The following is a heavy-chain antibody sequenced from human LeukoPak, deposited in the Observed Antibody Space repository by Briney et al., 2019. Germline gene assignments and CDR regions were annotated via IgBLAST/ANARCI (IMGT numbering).Heavy chain of an antibody. CDR3: ARVGVVVTAIPLDYYYYGMDV. D-gene: IGHD2-21*02. CDR1: GGTFSSYA. J-gene: IGHJ6*02. V-gene: IGHV1-18*01. Sequence: SVQVSCKASGGTFSSYAISWVRQAPGQGLEWMGWISAYNGNTNYAQKLQGRVTMTTDTSTSTAYMELRRLRSDDTAVYYCARVGVVVTAIPLDYYYYGMDVWGQGTTVTVSS. CDR2: ISAYNGNT.